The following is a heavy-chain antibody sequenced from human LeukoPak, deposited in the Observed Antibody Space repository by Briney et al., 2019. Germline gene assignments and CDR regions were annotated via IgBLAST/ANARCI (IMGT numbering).Heavy chain of an antibody. Sequence: GGSLRLSCAASGFTFSSYAMSWVRQAPGMGLEWVSSIGSSGDITYYADFVKGRFTIFRDNSRNTLYLQMDSLRVEDTAVYYCARLYDGSAYHADHFDYWGRGTLVIVSS. CDR3: ARLYDGSAYHADHFDY. D-gene: IGHD3-22*01. J-gene: IGHJ4*02. CDR1: GFTFSSYA. CDR2: IGSSGDIT. V-gene: IGHV3-23*01.